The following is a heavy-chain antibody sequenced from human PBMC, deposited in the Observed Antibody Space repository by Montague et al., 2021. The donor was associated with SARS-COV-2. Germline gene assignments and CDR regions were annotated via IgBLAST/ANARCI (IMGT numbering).Heavy chain of an antibody. CDR3: ARSGSGYSYGSGAFDY. CDR1: GGSISTSIYY. CDR2: INYTENX. J-gene: IGHJ4*02. D-gene: IGHD5-18*01. V-gene: IGHV4-39*01. Sequence: SETLSLTCTVSGGSISTSIYYWDWLRPPPGKGLEWIGSINYTENXYYNPSLKRRVTISIDTSKNQFSLKLSSVTAADTAVYYCARSGSGYSYGSGAFDYWGQGTLVTVSS.